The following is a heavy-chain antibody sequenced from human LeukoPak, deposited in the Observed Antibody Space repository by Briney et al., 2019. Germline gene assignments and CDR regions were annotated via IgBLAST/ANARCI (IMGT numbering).Heavy chain of an antibody. Sequence: ASVKVSCKASGYTFTGYYMHWVRQAPGQGLEWMGWINPNSGGTNYAQKFRGRVTMTRDTSISTAYMELSRLRSDDTAVYYCARVRLMVVAATTREFDYWGQGTLVTVSS. D-gene: IGHD2-15*01. CDR1: GYTFTGYY. CDR3: ARVRLMVVAATTREFDY. J-gene: IGHJ4*02. CDR2: INPNSGGT. V-gene: IGHV1-2*02.